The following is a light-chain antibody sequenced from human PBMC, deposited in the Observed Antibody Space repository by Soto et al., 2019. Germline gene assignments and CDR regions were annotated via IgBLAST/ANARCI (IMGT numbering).Light chain of an antibody. Sequence: QSVLAQPPSASGSPGQSVTISCTGTSSDVGGYNYVSWYQQHPGEAPKLMIYEVFKRPSGVPDRFSGSKSGNTASLTVSGLQAEDEADYYCSSYAGSNNFDVFGTGTKAPS. V-gene: IGLV2-8*01. CDR2: EVF. J-gene: IGLJ1*01. CDR3: SSYAGSNNFDV. CDR1: SSDVGGYNY.